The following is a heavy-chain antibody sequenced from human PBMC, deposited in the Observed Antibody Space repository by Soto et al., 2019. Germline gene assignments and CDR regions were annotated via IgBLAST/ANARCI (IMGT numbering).Heavy chain of an antibody. V-gene: IGHV1-8*01. CDR2: MNPNSGNT. Sequence: QVQLVQSGAEVKKPGASVKVSCKASGYTFTSYDINWVRQATGQGLEWMGWMNPNSGNTGYAQKFQGRVPMTRKTSLSTAYLELSSLRSEDTAVYYCARAVYCSGGSRLKTDYWGQGTLVTVSS. D-gene: IGHD2-15*01. J-gene: IGHJ4*02. CDR1: GYTFTSYD. CDR3: ARAVYCSGGSRLKTDY.